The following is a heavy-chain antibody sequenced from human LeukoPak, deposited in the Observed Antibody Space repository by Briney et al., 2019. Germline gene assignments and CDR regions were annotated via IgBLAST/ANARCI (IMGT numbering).Heavy chain of an antibody. Sequence: ASVKVSCKASGYTFTGYYMHWVRQAPGQGLEWMGWINPNSGGTNYAQKFQGRVTMTRDTSISTAYMGLSRLRSDDTAVYYCARDRSSGSLYFDYWGRGTLVTVSS. CDR3: ARDRSSGSLYFDY. D-gene: IGHD1-26*01. CDR2: INPNSGGT. J-gene: IGHJ4*02. CDR1: GYTFTGYY. V-gene: IGHV1-2*02.